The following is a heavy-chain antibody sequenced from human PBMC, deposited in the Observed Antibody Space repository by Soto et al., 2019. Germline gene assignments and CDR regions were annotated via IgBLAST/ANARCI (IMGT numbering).Heavy chain of an antibody. CDR2: IYPGDSDT. CDR3: ARLGFFDWLLPFDYYYYYGMDV. CDR1: GYSFTSYW. J-gene: IGHJ6*02. Sequence: GESLKISCKGSGYSFTSYWIGWVRQMPGKGLEWMGIIYPGDSDTRYSPSFQGQVTISADKSISTAYLQWSSLKASDTAMYYCARLGFFDWLLPFDYYYYYGMDVWGQGTTVTVSS. V-gene: IGHV5-51*01. D-gene: IGHD3-9*01.